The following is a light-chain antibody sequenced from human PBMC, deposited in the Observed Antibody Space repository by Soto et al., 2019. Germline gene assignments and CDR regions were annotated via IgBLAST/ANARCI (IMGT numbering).Light chain of an antibody. CDR3: QQYDNWPLVT. CDR1: QSVTSK. CDR2: DAS. V-gene: IGKV3-15*01. Sequence: EIVMTQSPVTLSVSPGERATLSCRASQSVTSKLAWYQQKPGQAPRLLIYDASARATGVPARFSGSGSGTEVTLTISNLQSEGFAVYYCQQYDNWPLVTFGPGTKVDIK. J-gene: IGKJ3*01.